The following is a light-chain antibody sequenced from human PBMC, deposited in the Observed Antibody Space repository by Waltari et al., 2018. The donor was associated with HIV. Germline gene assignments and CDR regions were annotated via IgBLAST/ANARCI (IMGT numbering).Light chain of an antibody. CDR1: SSAVGSYTL. V-gene: IGLV2-23*02. CDR2: EVT. CDR3: CSYAGSSTSVV. J-gene: IGLJ2*01. Sequence: QSALTQPASVSGSPGPSITISCTGTSSAVGSYTLVSWYQHPPGKAPKLMIYEVTKRPSGVSNRFSGSKSGNTASLTISGLQAEDEADYYCCSYAGSSTSVVFGGGTKLTVL.